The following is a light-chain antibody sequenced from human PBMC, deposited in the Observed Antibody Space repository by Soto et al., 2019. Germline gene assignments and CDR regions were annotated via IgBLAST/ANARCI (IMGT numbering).Light chain of an antibody. J-gene: IGLJ1*01. CDR1: SSDVGGYNY. CDR2: AVS. V-gene: IGLV2-14*01. Sequence: QSALTQPASVSGSPGQSITISCTGTSSDVGGYNYVSWYQQHPGKAPQLMIYAVSNRPSGVSNRFSGSKSGSTAPLTISGLQAEDEADYYCTAYTSSNTYVFGTGTKVTGL. CDR3: TAYTSSNTYV.